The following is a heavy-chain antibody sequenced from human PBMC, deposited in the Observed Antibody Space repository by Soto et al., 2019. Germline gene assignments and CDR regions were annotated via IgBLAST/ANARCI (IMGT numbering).Heavy chain of an antibody. CDR3: ARDGPGAGNDDFDY. CDR1: AYTFTGYY. J-gene: IGHJ4*02. CDR2: MNPNNSDT. D-gene: IGHD6-13*01. V-gene: IGHV1-2*02. Sequence: QVQLVQSGAEVKKPGDSVRVSCKASAYTFTGYYIHWVRQAPGQGLEWMGWMNPNNSDTRYAPQLQGRVTMTRDTSINTAYMDLRRLAPDDSAIYYCARDGPGAGNDDFDYWGQGTLVTVSS.